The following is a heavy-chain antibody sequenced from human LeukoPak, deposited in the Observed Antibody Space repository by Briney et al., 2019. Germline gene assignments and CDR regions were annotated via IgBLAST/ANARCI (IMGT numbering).Heavy chain of an antibody. D-gene: IGHD3-10*01. CDR1: GGSISSGDYY. CDR2: IYYSGST. Sequence: PSETLSLTCTVSGGSISSGDYYWSWIRQPPGKGLEWIGYIYYSGSTYYNPSLKSRVTISVDTSKNQFSLKLSSVTAADTAVYYCAREFEGGYFDYWGQGTLVTVSS. J-gene: IGHJ4*02. CDR3: AREFEGGYFDY. V-gene: IGHV4-30-4*08.